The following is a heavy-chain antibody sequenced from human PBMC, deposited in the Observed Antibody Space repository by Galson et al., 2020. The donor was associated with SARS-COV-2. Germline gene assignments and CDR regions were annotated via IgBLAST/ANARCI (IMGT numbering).Heavy chain of an antibody. V-gene: IGHV3-30-3*01. D-gene: IGHD2-15*01. CDR3: ARGADIVVVVAGLDY. CDR1: GFTFSSYA. J-gene: IGHJ4*02. CDR2: ISYDGSNK. Sequence: TGGSLRLSCAASGFTFSSYAMHWVRQAPGKGLEWVAVISYDGSNKYYADSVKGQFTISRDNSKNTLYLQMNSLRAEDTAVYYCARGADIVVVVAGLDYWGQGTLVTVSS.